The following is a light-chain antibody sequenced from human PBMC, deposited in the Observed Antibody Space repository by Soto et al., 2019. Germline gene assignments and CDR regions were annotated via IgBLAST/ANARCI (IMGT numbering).Light chain of an antibody. V-gene: IGKV1-39*01. J-gene: IGKJ2*01. CDR3: PQTQRTPYT. CDR1: ESINGY. Sequence: ISVTQSPSSLSGSVGDRVIITCRASESINGYLNWYQQRPGNPPKLLIYAVSILEFGVSPRFSGPGSGSQFTLTIHSLQPEDVRTYHCPQTQRTPYTFSQWT. CDR2: AVS.